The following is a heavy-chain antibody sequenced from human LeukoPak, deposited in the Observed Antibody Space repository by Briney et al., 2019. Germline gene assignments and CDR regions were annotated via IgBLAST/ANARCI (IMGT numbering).Heavy chain of an antibody. Sequence: GGSLRLSCAASGFDLSTYEMNWVRQAPGKGLEWIADITISGHTKNYADSVKGRFTISRDNARTSLYLQMNSLRVEDTGVYYCAKPSRAGTIDYWGQGTLVTVSS. V-gene: IGHV3-48*03. CDR3: AKPSRAGTIDY. CDR2: ITISGHTK. CDR1: GFDLSTYE. D-gene: IGHD6-19*01. J-gene: IGHJ4*02.